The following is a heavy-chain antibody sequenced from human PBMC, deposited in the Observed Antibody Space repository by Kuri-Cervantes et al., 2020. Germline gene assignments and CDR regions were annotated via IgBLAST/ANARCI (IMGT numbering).Heavy chain of an antibody. CDR2: ISSSSNNI. D-gene: IGHD7-27*01. V-gene: IGHV3-11*04. J-gene: IGHJ4*02. CDR3: ARVGNNKPGDY. Sequence: GSLRLSCVASGFTFSDYYMSWIRQAPGKGLEWVSYISSSSNNIFYADSVQGRFTVSRDNSKTSLYLQMNSLRAEDSAVYYCARVGNNKPGDYWGPGTLVTVSS. CDR1: GFTFSDYY.